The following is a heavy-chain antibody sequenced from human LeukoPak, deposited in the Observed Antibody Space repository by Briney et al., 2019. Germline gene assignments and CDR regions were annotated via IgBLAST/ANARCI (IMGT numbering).Heavy chain of an antibody. CDR1: GYTFTGYY. CDR2: INPNSGGT. Sequence: GASVKVSCKASGYTFTGYYMHWVRQAPGQGLEWMGWINPNSGGTNYAQKFQGRVTMTRDTSISTAYMELSRLRSDDTAVYYCARKPDIVVVVAATPIDAFDIWGQGTMVTVSS. J-gene: IGHJ3*02. V-gene: IGHV1-2*02. CDR3: ARKPDIVVVVAATPIDAFDI. D-gene: IGHD2-15*01.